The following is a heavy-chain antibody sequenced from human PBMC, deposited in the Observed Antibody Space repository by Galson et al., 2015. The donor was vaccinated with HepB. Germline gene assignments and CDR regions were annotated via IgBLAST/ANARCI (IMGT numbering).Heavy chain of an antibody. V-gene: IGHV3-7*03. J-gene: IGHJ6*02. Sequence: SLRLSCAASGFTFSSYSMNWVRQAPGKGLEWVANIKQDGSEKYYVDSVKGRFTISRDNAKNSLYLQMNSLRAEDTAVYYCARDRLKTRYFDWLSLSYYYGMDVWGQGTTVTVSS. CDR3: ARDRLKTRYFDWLSLSYYYGMDV. D-gene: IGHD3-9*01. CDR1: GFTFSSYS. CDR2: IKQDGSEK.